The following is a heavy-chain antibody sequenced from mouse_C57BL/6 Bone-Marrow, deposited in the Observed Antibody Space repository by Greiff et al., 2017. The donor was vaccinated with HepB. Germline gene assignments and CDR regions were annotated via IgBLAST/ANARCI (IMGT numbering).Heavy chain of an antibody. Sequence: QVHVKQSEAELVKPGASVKISCKASGYAFSSYWMNWVKQRPGKGLEWIGQIYPGDGDTNYNGKFKGKATLTADKSSSTAYMQLSSLTSEDSAVYFCARRGNYCGYFDYWGQGTTLTVSS. CDR3: ARRGNYCGYFDY. D-gene: IGHD2-1*01. V-gene: IGHV1-80*01. CDR1: GYAFSSYW. J-gene: IGHJ2*01. CDR2: IYPGDGDT.